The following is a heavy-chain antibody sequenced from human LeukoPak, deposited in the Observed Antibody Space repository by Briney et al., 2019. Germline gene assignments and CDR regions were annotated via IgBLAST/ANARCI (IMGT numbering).Heavy chain of an antibody. Sequence: SETLSLTCAVYGGFFSGYYWSWVRQPPGKGLEWIGEINDSGSTNYNPSLKSRVTISVDTSKKQFSLKMRSVTAADTAVYYCARRGELLWFGAWGQGTLVTVSS. D-gene: IGHD3-10*01. J-gene: IGHJ5*02. CDR1: GGFFSGYY. V-gene: IGHV4-34*01. CDR3: ARRGELLWFGA. CDR2: INDSGST.